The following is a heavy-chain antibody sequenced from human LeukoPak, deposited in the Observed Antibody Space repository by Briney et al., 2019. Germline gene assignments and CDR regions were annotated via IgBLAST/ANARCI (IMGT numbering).Heavy chain of an antibody. CDR3: ARHYVFVRGGSSFDY. Sequence: HPSETLSLTCTVSGGSISSYYWSWIRQPPGKGLEWIGYIYYSGSTNYNPSLKSRVTISVDTSKNQLSLNLNSVTAADTAVYYCARHYVFVRGGSSFDYWGQGALVTVSS. D-gene: IGHD3-16*01. V-gene: IGHV4-59*08. J-gene: IGHJ4*02. CDR2: IYYSGST. CDR1: GGSISSYY.